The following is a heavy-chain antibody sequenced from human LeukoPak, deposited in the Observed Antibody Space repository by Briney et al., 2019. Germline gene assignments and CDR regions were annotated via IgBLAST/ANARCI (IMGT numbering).Heavy chain of an antibody. CDR3: ARQLRKNYCELNWFDP. V-gene: IGHV5-51*01. Sequence: GESLKISCKGSGYSFTSYWIGGVRQMPGKGLEWMGIIYPGDSDTRYSPSFQGQVTISADKSISTAYLQWSSLKASDTVMYYCARQLRKNYCELNWFDPWGQGTLVTVSS. D-gene: IGHD4-17*01. CDR1: GYSFTSYW. J-gene: IGHJ5*02. CDR2: IYPGDSDT.